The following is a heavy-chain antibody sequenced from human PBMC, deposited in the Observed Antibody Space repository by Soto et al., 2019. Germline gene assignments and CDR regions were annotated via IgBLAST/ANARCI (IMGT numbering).Heavy chain of an antibody. D-gene: IGHD1-1*01. V-gene: IGHV4-30-2*01. J-gene: IGHJ5*02. Sequence: SETLSLTCAVSGGSISRGGYSWNWIRQAPGKGLEWIGYIYHSGYTLYNPSLKGRVTISVDKSKNHFSLNLTSVTAADTAVYNCARDQLEANWFHPWGQGTLVTVSS. CDR3: ARDQLEANWFHP. CDR2: IYHSGYT. CDR1: GGSISRGGYS.